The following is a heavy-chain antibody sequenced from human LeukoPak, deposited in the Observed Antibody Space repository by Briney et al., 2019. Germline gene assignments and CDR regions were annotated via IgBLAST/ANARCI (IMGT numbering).Heavy chain of an antibody. Sequence: GGSLRLSCAASGLKFDDYSIHWVRHAPGKGLEWVSGIIWNSPSIVHADSVKGRFTISRDHVKSSLYLQMNSLRTEDTALYDCAKINGDSGAHGSNSYFDLWGRGTLVTVSS. CDR2: IIWNSPSI. CDR1: GLKFDDYS. V-gene: IGHV3-9*01. CDR3: AKINGDSGAHGSNSYFDL. D-gene: IGHD4-17*01. J-gene: IGHJ2*01.